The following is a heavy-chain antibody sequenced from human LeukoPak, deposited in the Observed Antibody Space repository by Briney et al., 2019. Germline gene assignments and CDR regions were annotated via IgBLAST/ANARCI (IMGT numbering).Heavy chain of an antibody. CDR1: GFTFSSYS. CDR3: ARDFPVGATKASGDY. J-gene: IGHJ4*02. Sequence: GGSLRLSCAASGFTFSSYSMNWVRQAPGKGLEWVSSISSSSSYIYYADSVKGRFTISRDNAKNSLYLQMNSLRAEDTAVYYCARDFPVGATKASGDYWGQGTLVTVSS. V-gene: IGHV3-21*01. CDR2: ISSSSSYI. D-gene: IGHD1-26*01.